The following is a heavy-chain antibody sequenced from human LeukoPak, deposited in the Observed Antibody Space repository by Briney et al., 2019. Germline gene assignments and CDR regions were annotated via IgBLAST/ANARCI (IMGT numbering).Heavy chain of an antibody. V-gene: IGHV3-7*01. CDR3: ARPGWEFGY. D-gene: IGHD1-26*01. CDR2: IKQDGSEK. CDR1: GFTFSSYW. Sequence: PGGSLRLSCAASGFTFSSYWISWVRQAPGKGLEWVANIKQDGSEKYYVDSVKGRFTISRDNAKNSLYLQMNSLRVEDTAVYYCARPGWEFGYWGQGTLVTVSS. J-gene: IGHJ4*02.